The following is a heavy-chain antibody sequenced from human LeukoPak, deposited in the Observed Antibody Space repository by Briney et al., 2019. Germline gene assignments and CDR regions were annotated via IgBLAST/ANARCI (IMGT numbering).Heavy chain of an antibody. CDR3: ARADVSGWYYYYYMDV. Sequence: ASVKVSCKASGYTFTSYAMNWVRQAPGQGLEWMGWINTNTGNPTYSPRFTGRFVFSLDTSVSTAYLQISSLKAEDTAVYYCARADVSGWYYYYYMDVWGKGTTVTVSS. V-gene: IGHV7-4-1*02. CDR2: INTNTGNP. J-gene: IGHJ6*03. D-gene: IGHD6-19*01. CDR1: GYTFTSYA.